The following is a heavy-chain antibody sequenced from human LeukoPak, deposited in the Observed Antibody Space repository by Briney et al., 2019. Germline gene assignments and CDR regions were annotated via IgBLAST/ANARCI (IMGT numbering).Heavy chain of an antibody. V-gene: IGHV3-49*04. CDR3: TRFYCSSTSCYAGTVDY. CDR1: GFTFGDYA. J-gene: IGHJ4*02. CDR2: IRTKAYGETT. Sequence: GGSLRLSCTASGFTFGDYAMSWVRQAPGKGLEWLSFIRTKAYGETTQYAASVKGRFTISRDDSKSIAYLQLNSLRTEDTAVYLCTRFYCSSTSCYAGTVDYWGQGTLVTVSS. D-gene: IGHD2-2*01.